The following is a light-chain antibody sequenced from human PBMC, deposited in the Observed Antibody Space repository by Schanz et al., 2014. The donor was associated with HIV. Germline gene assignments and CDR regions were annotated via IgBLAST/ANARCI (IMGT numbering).Light chain of an antibody. Sequence: QSVLTQPPSLSGAPGQRVSLSCNGSSSNIGAGYDVHWYQHFPGTAPRLLIFDNDNRPSGVPDRFSGSKSGQSATLAIIGLQAGDEADYYCGAWDSSLSAHVVFGGGTKLTVL. CDR2: DND. J-gene: IGLJ2*01. CDR3: GAWDSSLSAHVV. V-gene: IGLV1-40*01. CDR1: SSNIGAGYD.